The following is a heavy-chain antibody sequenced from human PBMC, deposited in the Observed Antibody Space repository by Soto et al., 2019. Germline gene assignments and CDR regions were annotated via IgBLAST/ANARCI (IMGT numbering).Heavy chain of an antibody. J-gene: IGHJ5*02. V-gene: IGHV3-73*01. CDR2: IRSDSASSAI. CDR3: VLEVCRRTCFYSLDL. CDR1: GFTFGGSP. D-gene: IGHD2-21*01. Sequence: EAQLVQSGGGLVQPGGSLQLSCAASGFTFGGSPVHWVRQASGKGLEWVGRIRSDSASSAIAYAASVRGRFTLSRDASKNTAYLQVNSLEVEDTALYFCVLEVCRRTCFYSLDLWGQGTLVTVSS.